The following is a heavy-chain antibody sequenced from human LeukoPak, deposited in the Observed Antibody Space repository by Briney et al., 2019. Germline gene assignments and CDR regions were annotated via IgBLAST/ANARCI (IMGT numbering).Heavy chain of an antibody. CDR1: GFTFRSYA. V-gene: IGHV3-23*01. Sequence: GGSLRLSCAASGFTFRSYAMSWVRQAPGKGLEWVSGINGSGDSTYYADSVKGRFTVSRDNSKSTLYLQMNSLRAEDTAVYYCAKAYYDLWSGYLDYWGQGTLVTVSS. CDR2: INGSGDST. D-gene: IGHD3-3*01. CDR3: AKAYYDLWSGYLDY. J-gene: IGHJ4*02.